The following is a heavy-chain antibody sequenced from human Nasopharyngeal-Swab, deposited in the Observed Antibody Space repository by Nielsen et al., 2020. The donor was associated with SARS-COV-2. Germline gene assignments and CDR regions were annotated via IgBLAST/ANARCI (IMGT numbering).Heavy chain of an antibody. CDR1: GGSISSGDYY. CDR2: IYYSGST. D-gene: IGHD2-15*01. V-gene: IGHV4-30-4*01. Sequence: SETLSLTCTVSGGSISSGDYYWSWIRQPPGKGLEWIGYIYYSGSTYYNPSLKSRVTISVDTSKNQFSLKLSSVTAADTAVYYCARLPLGVVMTGWFDPWGQGTLVTVSS. J-gene: IGHJ5*02. CDR3: ARLPLGVVMTGWFDP.